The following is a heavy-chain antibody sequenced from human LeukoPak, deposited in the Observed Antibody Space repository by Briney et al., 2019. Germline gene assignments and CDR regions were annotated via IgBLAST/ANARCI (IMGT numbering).Heavy chain of an antibody. CDR2: VSGSGSSA. CDR3: ASSASVEGYDILTGYYYYYGMDV. D-gene: IGHD3-9*01. Sequence: GGSLRLSCAASGFTFSTYAMSWVRRAPGKGLEWVSTVSGSGSSAYYADSVKGRFTISRDNSKNTLYLQMNSLRAEDTAVYYCASSASVEGYDILTGYYYYYGMDVWGQGTTVTVSS. CDR1: GFTFSTYA. J-gene: IGHJ6*02. V-gene: IGHV3-23*01.